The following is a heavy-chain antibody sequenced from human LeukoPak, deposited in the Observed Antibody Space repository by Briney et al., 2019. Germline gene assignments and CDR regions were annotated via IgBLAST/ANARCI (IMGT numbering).Heavy chain of an antibody. Sequence: KTSETLSLTCAAYGGSLHNHFWSWIRLSPGKGLEWIGEVGDGEATNFNPSLKTRVAISTDRPKNQVSLKLKSVTDADTAIYYCARGGRQGYGARRNWSDPGSQGTQVIVPS. CDR2: VGDGEAT. V-gene: IGHV4-34*01. CDR1: GGSLHNHF. CDR3: ARGGRQGYGARRNWSDP. D-gene: IGHD3-10*01. J-gene: IGHJ5*02.